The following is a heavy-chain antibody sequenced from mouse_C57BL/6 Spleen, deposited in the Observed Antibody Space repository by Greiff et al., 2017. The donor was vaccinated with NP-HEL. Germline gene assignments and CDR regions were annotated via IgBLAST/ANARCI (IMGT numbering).Heavy chain of an antibody. V-gene: IGHV10-1*01. CDR3: VSLLGWYFDV. Sequence: EVKLQESGGGLVQPKGSLKLSCAASGFSFNTYAMNWVRQAPGKGLDWVARIRRKSINYATYYADSVKDRLTISRDDSESMLYRQMNNLKTEDTAMYYCVSLLGWYFDVWGTGTTVTVSS. D-gene: IGHD2-1*01. J-gene: IGHJ1*03. CDR2: IRRKSINYAT. CDR1: GFSFNTYA.